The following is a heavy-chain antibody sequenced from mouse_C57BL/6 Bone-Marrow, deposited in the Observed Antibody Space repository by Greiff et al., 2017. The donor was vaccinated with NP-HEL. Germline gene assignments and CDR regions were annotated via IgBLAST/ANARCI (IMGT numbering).Heavy chain of an antibody. CDR2: IDPSDSET. D-gene: IGHD2-4*01. V-gene: IGHV1-52*01. Sequence: QVQLQQPGAELVRPGSSVKLSCKASGYTFTSYWMHWVKQRPIQGLEWIGNIDPSDSETHYNQKFKDKATLTVDKSSSTAYMQLSSLTSEDSAVYYCARGNHDYDGPAWFAHWGQGTLVTVSA. CDR3: ARGNHDYDGPAWFAH. CDR1: GYTFTSYW. J-gene: IGHJ3*01.